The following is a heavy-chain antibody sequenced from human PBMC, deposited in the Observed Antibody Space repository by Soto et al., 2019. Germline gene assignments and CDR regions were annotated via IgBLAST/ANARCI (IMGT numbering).Heavy chain of an antibody. D-gene: IGHD2-2*01. CDR1: GGTFSSYA. V-gene: IGHV1-69*01. CDR2: IIPIFGTA. CDR3: ARGCSSTSCSNPACNNWFDP. Sequence: QVQLVQSGAEVKKPGSSVKVSCKASGGTFSSYAISWVRQAPGQGLEWMGGIIPIFGTANYAQKFQGRVTITADESTSTAYMELSSLRSEDTAVYYCARGCSSTSCSNPACNNWFDPWGQGTLVTVSS. J-gene: IGHJ5*02.